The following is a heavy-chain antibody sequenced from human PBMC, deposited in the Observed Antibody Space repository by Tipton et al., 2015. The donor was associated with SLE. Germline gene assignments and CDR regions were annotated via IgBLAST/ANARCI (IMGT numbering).Heavy chain of an antibody. Sequence: SLRLSCAASGFTFNRYAMHWVRQAPGKGLDWVAVISYDGRNKYYADSVKGRFTISRDNSKNTLYLQMNSLRAEDTAVYYCARDVSYYYDSSGLGHWGQGTLVTVSS. CDR3: ARDVSYYYDSSGLGH. CDR2: ISYDGRNK. J-gene: IGHJ4*02. CDR1: GFTFNRYA. V-gene: IGHV3-30*04. D-gene: IGHD3-22*01.